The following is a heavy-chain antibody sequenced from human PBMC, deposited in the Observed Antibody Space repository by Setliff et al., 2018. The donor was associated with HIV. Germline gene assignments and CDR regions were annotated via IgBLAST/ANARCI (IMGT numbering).Heavy chain of an antibody. V-gene: IGHV4-30-4*08. D-gene: IGHD3-10*02. CDR3: ARGQDGHSVLFDY. Sequence: SETLSLTCTVSGGSISSGNHYWAWIRQPAGKRLEWIGYIYHSGSTYYNPSLKSRVTISVDTSKNQFSLRLSSVTAADTAVYFCARGQDGHSVLFDYWGQGALVTVSS. J-gene: IGHJ4*02. CDR2: IYHSGST. CDR1: GGSISSGNHY.